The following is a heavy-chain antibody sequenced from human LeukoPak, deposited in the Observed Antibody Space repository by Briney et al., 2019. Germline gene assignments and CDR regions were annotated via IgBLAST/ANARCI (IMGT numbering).Heavy chain of an antibody. V-gene: IGHV1-46*01. CDR1: GYTFTSYY. Sequence: ASVKVSCKASGYTFTSYYIHWVRQSPGQGLEWMGIINPIGGTTDYAQKFQGRVTMTRDTSTSTVYMELSSLRSEDTAVYYCARQQGLQNLNFDYWGQGTLVTVSS. D-gene: IGHD4-11*01. J-gene: IGHJ4*02. CDR2: INPIGGTT. CDR3: ARQQGLQNLNFDY.